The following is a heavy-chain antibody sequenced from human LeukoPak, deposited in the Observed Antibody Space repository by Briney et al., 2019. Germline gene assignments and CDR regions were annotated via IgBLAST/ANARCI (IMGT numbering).Heavy chain of an antibody. D-gene: IGHD3-3*01. Sequence: SETLSLTCTVSGYSISSGYYWGWIRQPPGKGLVWIGSIYHSGSTYYNPSLKSRVTISVDTSKNQFSLKLSSVTAADTAVYYCARAGGFGVNYYYMDVWGKGTTVTVSS. CDR2: IYHSGST. CDR1: GYSISSGYY. V-gene: IGHV4-38-2*02. J-gene: IGHJ6*03. CDR3: ARAGGFGVNYYYMDV.